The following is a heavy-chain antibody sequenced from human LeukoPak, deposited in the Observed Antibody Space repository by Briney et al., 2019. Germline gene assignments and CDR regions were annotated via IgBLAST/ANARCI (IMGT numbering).Heavy chain of an antibody. D-gene: IGHD2/OR15-2a*01. CDR2: TSHDGSKK. CDR3: TRNPEMQYWFDP. V-gene: IGHV3-30-3*01. Sequence: GGSLRLSCAASGFTFRAHSMHWVRQTPGKGLEWVAFTSHDGSKKYYGDSVKGRFTISRDNSKNTLYLEVSTLRAEDTAVYYCTRNPEMQYWFDPWGQGTLVTVSS. CDR1: GFTFRAHS. J-gene: IGHJ5*02.